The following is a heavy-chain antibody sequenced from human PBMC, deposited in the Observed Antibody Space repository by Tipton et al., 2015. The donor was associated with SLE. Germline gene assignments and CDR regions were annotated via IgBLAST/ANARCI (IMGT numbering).Heavy chain of an antibody. D-gene: IGHD1-26*01. CDR2: IYYSGST. CDR3: ARHRIVGATDDAFDI. J-gene: IGHJ3*02. CDR1: GGSISSSSYY. V-gene: IGHV4-39*01. Sequence: TLSLTCAVYGGSISSSSYYWGWIRQPPGKGLEWIGSIYYSGSTYYNPSLKSRVTISVDTSKNQFSLKLSSVTAADTAVYYCARHRIVGATDDAFDIWGQGTMVTVSS.